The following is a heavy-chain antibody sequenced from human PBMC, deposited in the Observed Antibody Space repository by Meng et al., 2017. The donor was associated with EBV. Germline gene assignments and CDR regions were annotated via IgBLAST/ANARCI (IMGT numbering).Heavy chain of an antibody. J-gene: IGHJ4*02. Sequence: VHLVQSGAEVKKPGAPGNVSCKASGYTFTGYYMHWVRQAPGQGLEWMGRINPNSGGTNYAQKFQGRVTMTRDTSISTAYMELSRLRSDDTAVYYCARVGIAVAGTGDYWGQGTLVTVSS. D-gene: IGHD6-19*01. CDR3: ARVGIAVAGTGDY. CDR1: GYTFTGYY. CDR2: INPNSGGT. V-gene: IGHV1-2*06.